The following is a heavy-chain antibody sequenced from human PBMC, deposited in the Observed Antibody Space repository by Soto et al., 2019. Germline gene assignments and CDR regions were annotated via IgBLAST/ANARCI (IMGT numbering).Heavy chain of an antibody. D-gene: IGHD4-17*01. CDR3: ARYGDYAGWFDP. V-gene: IGHV3-21*01. Sequence: EVQLVESGGGLVKPGGSLRLSCAASGFTFSSYSMNWVRQAPGKGLEWVSSISSSSSYIYYADSVKGRFTISRDNAKNSLYLQMNSLRAEDTAVYYCARYGDYAGWFDPWGQGTLVTVSS. CDR2: ISSSSSYI. CDR1: GFTFSSYS. J-gene: IGHJ5*02.